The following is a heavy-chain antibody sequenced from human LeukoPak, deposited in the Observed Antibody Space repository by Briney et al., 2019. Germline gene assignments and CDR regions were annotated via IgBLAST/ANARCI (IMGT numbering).Heavy chain of an antibody. CDR3: TRPAYTAAYDL. V-gene: IGHV3-7*01. D-gene: IGHD3-16*01. J-gene: IGHJ3*01. CDR2: MKGDGSEI. Sequence: PGGSLRLTCAGSGFTFSSYSMNWVSQAPGKGLEWVANMKGDGSEIHYVDSVKGRFTISRDNARNSLFLQMNGLRPEDTAVYYCTRPAYTAAYDLWGQGTMVTVSS. CDR1: GFTFSSYS.